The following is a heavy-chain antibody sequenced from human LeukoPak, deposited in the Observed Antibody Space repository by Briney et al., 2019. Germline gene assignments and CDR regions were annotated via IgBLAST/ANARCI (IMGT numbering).Heavy chain of an antibody. CDR2: IYTSGST. J-gene: IGHJ4*02. CDR3: AGLAKGYSFDY. CDR1: GGSISSGSYY. Sequence: SETLSLTCTVSGGSISSGSYYWSWIRQPAGKGLEWIGRIYTSGSTNYNPSLKSRVTISVDTSRNQFSLKLSSVTAADTAVYYCAGLAKGYSFDYWGQGTLVTVSS. V-gene: IGHV4-61*02.